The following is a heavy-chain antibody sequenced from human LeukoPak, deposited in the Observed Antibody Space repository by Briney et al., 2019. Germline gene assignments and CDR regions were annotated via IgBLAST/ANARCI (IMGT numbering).Heavy chain of an antibody. Sequence: GGSLRLSCAASGFTVSSNYMSWVRQAPGKGLEWVSVIYSGGSTYYADSVKGRFTISRHNSKNTLYLQMNSLRVEDTAVYYCAREDYYDSSVAWYFDLWGRGTLVTVSS. J-gene: IGHJ2*01. CDR3: AREDYYDSSVAWYFDL. D-gene: IGHD3-22*01. V-gene: IGHV3-53*01. CDR1: GFTVSSNY. CDR2: IYSGGST.